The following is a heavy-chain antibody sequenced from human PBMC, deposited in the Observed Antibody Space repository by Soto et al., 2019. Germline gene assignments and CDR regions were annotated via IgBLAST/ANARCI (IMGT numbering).Heavy chain of an antibody. D-gene: IGHD2-15*01. CDR2: INQDGSEL. CDR3: VRAVASACCY. Sequence: GVSLRLSCAASGFTLSSFWMNWVRQAPGKGLEWVANINQDGSELYYVDSVKGRFTISRDNAKNSLYLQMISLRVDETAVYSFVRAVASACCYWGQGTLGTVSS. J-gene: IGHJ4*02. V-gene: IGHV3-7*01. CDR1: GFTLSSFW.